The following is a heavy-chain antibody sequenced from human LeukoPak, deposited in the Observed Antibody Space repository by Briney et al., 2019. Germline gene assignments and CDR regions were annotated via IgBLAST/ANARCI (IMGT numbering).Heavy chain of an antibody. CDR2: IYYSGST. Sequence: PSETLSLTCTVSGGSTSSYYWSWIRQPPGKGLEWIGYIYYSGSTNYNPPLKSRVTISVDTSKNQFSLKLSSVTAADTAVYYCASSYCSGGSCYSLGFDYWGQGTLVTVSS. J-gene: IGHJ4*02. CDR1: GGSTSSYY. CDR3: ASSYCSGGSCYSLGFDY. D-gene: IGHD2-15*01. V-gene: IGHV4-59*01.